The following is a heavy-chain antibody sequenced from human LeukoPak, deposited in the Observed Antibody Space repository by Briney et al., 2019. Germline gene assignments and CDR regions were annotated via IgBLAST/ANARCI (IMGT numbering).Heavy chain of an antibody. V-gene: IGHV1-46*01. CDR3: ARDQNLNYYGSGSYPSGWFDP. CDR2: INPSGGST. J-gene: IGHJ5*02. D-gene: IGHD3-10*01. CDR1: GYTFTSYY. Sequence: APVKVSCKTSGYTFTSYYMHWVRQAPGQGLEWMGIINPSGGSTSYAQKFQGRVTMTRDTSTSTVYMELSSLRSEDTAVYYCARDQNLNYYGSGSYPSGWFDPWGQGTLVTVSS.